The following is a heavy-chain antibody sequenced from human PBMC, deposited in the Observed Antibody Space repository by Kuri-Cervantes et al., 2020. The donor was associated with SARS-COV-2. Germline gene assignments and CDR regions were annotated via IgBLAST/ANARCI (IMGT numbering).Heavy chain of an antibody. D-gene: IGHD6-19*01. J-gene: IGHJ4*02. Sequence: GGSLRLSCVASGFTFSSSAMSWVRQAPGKGLEWVSSISGSGGSTYYADSVKGRFTISRDNSKNTLYLQMNSLRAEDTAVYYCAKVGKEQWLVQDGEGNYFDYWGQGTLVTVSS. CDR3: AKVGKEQWLVQDGEGNYFDY. V-gene: IGHV3-23*01. CDR1: GFTFSSSA. CDR2: ISGSGGST.